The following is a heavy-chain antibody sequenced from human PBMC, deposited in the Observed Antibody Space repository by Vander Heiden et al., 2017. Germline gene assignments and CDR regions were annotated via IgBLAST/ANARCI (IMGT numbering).Heavy chain of an antibody. J-gene: IGHJ4*02. CDR2: IYPGDSDT. V-gene: IGHV5-51*01. D-gene: IGHD6-13*01. CDR1: GYSFTSYW. CDR3: AITTYSSSWYFDY. Sequence: EVQLVQSGAEVTKPGEALKISCKGSGYSFTSYWIGCVRQMPGKGLEWMGIIYPGDSDTRYSPSFQGQVTISADKSISTAYLQWSSLKASDTAMYYCAITTYSSSWYFDYWGQGTLVTVSS.